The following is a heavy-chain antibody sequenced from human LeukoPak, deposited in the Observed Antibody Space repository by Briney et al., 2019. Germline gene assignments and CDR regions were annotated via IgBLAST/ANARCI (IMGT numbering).Heavy chain of an antibody. D-gene: IGHD1-26*01. CDR1: GYTFAGYF. CDR2: INCNSGGT. Sequence: ASVKVSCKASGYTFAGYFIHWVRQAPGQGLEWVGRINCNSGGTEFAQKFQGRVTMTRDTSISTAYVEVSRLKSDDTAVYFYSRDLTSTPNWEFDYWGQGTLVTVSS. CDR3: SRDLTSTPNWEFDY. J-gene: IGHJ4*02. V-gene: IGHV1-2*06.